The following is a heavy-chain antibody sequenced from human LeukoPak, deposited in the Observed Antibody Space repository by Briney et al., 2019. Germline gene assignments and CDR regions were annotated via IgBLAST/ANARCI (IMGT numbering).Heavy chain of an antibody. V-gene: IGHV1-2*02. CDR3: ARDWYSGSYLFDY. J-gene: IGHJ4*02. CDR2: INPNSGGT. D-gene: IGHD1-26*01. Sequence: ASVKVSCKASGYTFTGYYMHWVRQAPGQGLEGMGWINPNSGGTNYAQKFQGRVTMTRDTSISTAYMELSRLRSDDTAVYYCARDWYSGSYLFDYWGQGTLVTVSS. CDR1: GYTFTGYY.